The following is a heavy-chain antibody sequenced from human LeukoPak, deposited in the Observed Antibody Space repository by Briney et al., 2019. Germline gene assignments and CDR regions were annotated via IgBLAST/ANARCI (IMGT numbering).Heavy chain of an antibody. Sequence: GASVKVSCKVSGYTLTELSMHWVRQAPGKGLEWMGGFDPEDGETIYAQKFQGRVTMTEDTSTDTAYMGLSSLRSEDTAVYYCATRTPYYDSSGGYYFDYWGQGALVTVSS. CDR3: ATRTPYYDSSGGYYFDY. J-gene: IGHJ4*02. CDR2: FDPEDGET. D-gene: IGHD3-22*01. V-gene: IGHV1-24*01. CDR1: GYTLTELS.